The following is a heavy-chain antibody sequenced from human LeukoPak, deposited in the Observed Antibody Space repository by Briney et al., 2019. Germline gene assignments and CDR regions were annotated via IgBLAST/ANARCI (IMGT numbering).Heavy chain of an antibody. Sequence: GASVKVSCKASGYTFTGYYMHWVRQAPGQGLEWMGWINPNSGGTNYAQKFQGRVTITTDESTSTAYMELSSLRSEDTAVYYCARGARSGSQHYAAYYYYMDVWGKGTTVTVSS. J-gene: IGHJ6*03. CDR3: ARGARSGSQHYAAYYYYMDV. CDR1: GYTFTGYY. D-gene: IGHD3-10*01. V-gene: IGHV1-2*02. CDR2: INPNSGGT.